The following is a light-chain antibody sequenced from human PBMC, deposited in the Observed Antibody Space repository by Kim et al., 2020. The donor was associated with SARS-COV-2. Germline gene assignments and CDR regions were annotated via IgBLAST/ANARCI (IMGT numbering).Light chain of an antibody. CDR1: KMGSKN. Sequence: SYELTQPLSVSVALGQTARITCGGNKMGSKNVYWYQQKPGQAPVLVIYRDSNRPSGIPERFSGSNSGNTATLTISRAHAGDEADYYCQVWDSSHVVFGGGTQLTVL. J-gene: IGLJ2*01. CDR2: RDS. V-gene: IGLV3-9*01. CDR3: QVWDSSHVV.